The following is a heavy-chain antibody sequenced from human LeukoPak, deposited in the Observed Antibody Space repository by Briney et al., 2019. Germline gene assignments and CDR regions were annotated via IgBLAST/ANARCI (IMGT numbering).Heavy chain of an antibody. J-gene: IGHJ3*02. CDR1: GFTFSSYA. CDR2: ISSSGGRT. Sequence: GGSLRLSCAASGFTFSSYAMNWVRQAPGKGLEWVSSISSSGGRTYYADSVKGRFTISRDKSKNKIYLQMNRLRAEDTAVYYCAKSNGYGLIDIWGQGTMVTVSS. CDR3: AKSNGYGLIDI. D-gene: IGHD3-22*01. V-gene: IGHV3-23*01.